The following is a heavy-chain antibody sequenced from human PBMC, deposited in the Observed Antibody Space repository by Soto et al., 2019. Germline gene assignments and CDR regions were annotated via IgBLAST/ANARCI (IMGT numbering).Heavy chain of an antibody. CDR3: ARKLPGATLDC. D-gene: IGHD1-1*01. Sequence: PSQTLSLTCAISGDSVSSNSVSWNWIRQPPSRGLEWLGRTYYRSKWYNDYAVSVRSRITINPDTSKNQFSLQLNSVTPEDTAVYYCARKLPGATLDCWGQGTLVTVSS. CDR1: GDSVSSNSVS. J-gene: IGHJ4*02. CDR2: TYYRSKWYN. V-gene: IGHV6-1*01.